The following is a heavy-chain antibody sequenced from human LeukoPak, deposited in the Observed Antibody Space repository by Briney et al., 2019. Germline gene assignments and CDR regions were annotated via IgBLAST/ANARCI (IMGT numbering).Heavy chain of an antibody. CDR1: GYTFTSYG. V-gene: IGHV1-18*04. CDR3: ARATARPYGSGSNRFDP. Sequence: GASVKVSCKASGYTFTSYGISWVRQAPGQGLEWMGWNSAYNGNTNYAQKLQGRVTMTTDTSTSTAYVELRSLRSDDTAVYYCARATARPYGSGSNRFDPWGQGTLVTVSS. CDR2: NSAYNGNT. D-gene: IGHD3-10*01. J-gene: IGHJ5*02.